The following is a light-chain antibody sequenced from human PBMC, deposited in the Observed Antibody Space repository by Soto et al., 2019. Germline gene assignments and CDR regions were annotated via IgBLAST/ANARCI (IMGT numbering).Light chain of an antibody. CDR1: QSVSSNY. CDR2: GAS. V-gene: IGKV3-20*01. Sequence: EIVLKQSPGTLSLYPGERATLSCRASQSVSSNYLAWYQQKPGQAPRLLIYGASSRATGIPDRFSGSGSGTDFILTISRLEPEDFAVYYCQQYGTSPRTFGQGTKVDI. J-gene: IGKJ1*01. CDR3: QQYGTSPRT.